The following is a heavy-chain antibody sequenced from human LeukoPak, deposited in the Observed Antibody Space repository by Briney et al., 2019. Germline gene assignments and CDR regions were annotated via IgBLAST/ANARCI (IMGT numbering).Heavy chain of an antibody. CDR3: ARGRYCSSTSCLNWFDP. J-gene: IGHJ5*02. Sequence: ASVKVSCKASGYIFTSYYVHWVRQAPGQGLEWMGIINPSGGSTTYAQKFQGRVTMTRDTSTSTAYMELSSLRSEDTAVYYCARGRYCSSTSCLNWFDPWGQGTLVTVSS. CDR1: GYIFTSYY. D-gene: IGHD2-2*01. V-gene: IGHV1-46*01. CDR2: INPSGGST.